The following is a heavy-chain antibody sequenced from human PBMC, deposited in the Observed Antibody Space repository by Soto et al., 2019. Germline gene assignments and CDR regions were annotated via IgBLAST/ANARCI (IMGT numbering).Heavy chain of an antibody. CDR2: VNSDGSNT. CDR3: AVAGGFDYGAYFDY. V-gene: IGHV3-74*01. Sequence: QPGGSLRLSCAASGFTFSSYWMHWVRQAPGKGLVWVSRVNSDGSNTIYADSVKGRFTISRDNTKNTLYLQMNSLRAEDTAVYYCAVAGGFDYGAYFDYWGQGTLVTVSS. D-gene: IGHD3-10*01. J-gene: IGHJ4*02. CDR1: GFTFSSYW.